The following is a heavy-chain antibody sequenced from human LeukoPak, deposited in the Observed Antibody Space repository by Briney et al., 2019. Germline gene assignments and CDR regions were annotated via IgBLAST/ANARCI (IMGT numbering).Heavy chain of an antibody. D-gene: IGHD2-15*01. Sequence: GGSLRLSCAASGFTFSSYAMSWVRQAPGKGLEWVSAISGSGGSTYYADSVKGRFTISRDNAKNSLYLQMNSLGAEDTAVYYCARLSARGAFDIWGQGTMVTVSS. CDR1: GFTFSSYA. V-gene: IGHV3-23*01. CDR3: ARLSARGAFDI. CDR2: ISGSGGST. J-gene: IGHJ3*02.